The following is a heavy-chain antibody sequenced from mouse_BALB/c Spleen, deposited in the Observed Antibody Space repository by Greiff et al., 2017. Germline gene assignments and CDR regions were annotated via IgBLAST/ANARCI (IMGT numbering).Heavy chain of an antibody. V-gene: IGHV1-9*01. J-gene: IGHJ2*01. CDR1: GYTFSSYW. CDR3: ARGGLRPYYFDY. D-gene: IGHD1-2*01. CDR2: ILPGSGST. Sequence: QVQLQQSGAELMKPGASVKISCKATGYTFSSYWIEWVKQRPGHGLEWIGEILPGSGSTNYNEKFKGKATFTADTSSNTAYMQLSSLTSEDSAVYYCARGGLRPYYFDYWGQGTTLTVSA.